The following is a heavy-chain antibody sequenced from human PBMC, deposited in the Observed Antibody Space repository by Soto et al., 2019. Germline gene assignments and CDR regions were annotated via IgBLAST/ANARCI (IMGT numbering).Heavy chain of an antibody. CDR3: AKLRDYYDSSGYENWFDP. CDR2: IIPIFGTA. D-gene: IGHD3-22*01. CDR1: GGTFSSYA. V-gene: IGHV1-69*13. Sequence: SVKVSCKASGGTFSSYAISWVRQAPGQGLEWMGGIIPIFGTANYAQKFQGRVTITADESTSTAYMELSSLRSEDTAVYYCAKLRDYYDSSGYENWFDPWGQGTLVTVSS. J-gene: IGHJ5*02.